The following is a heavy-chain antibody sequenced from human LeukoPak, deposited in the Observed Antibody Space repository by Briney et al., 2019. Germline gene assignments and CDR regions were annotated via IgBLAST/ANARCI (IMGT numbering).Heavy chain of an antibody. CDR1: GFTFSRYS. D-gene: IGHD2-21*02. CDR2: ITSSSSYI. J-gene: IGHJ3*02. CDR3: ARTFAVVTAEGAFDI. V-gene: IGHV3-21*01. Sequence: GGSLRLSCAASGFTFSRYSINWVRQAPGRGLEWVSSITSSSSYIYYADSVKGRFTISRDNAKNSLYLQMNSLRAEDTAVYYCARTFAVVTAEGAFDIWGQGTMVTVSS.